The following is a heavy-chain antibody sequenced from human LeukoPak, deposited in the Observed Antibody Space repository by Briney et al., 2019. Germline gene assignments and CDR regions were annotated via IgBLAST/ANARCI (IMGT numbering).Heavy chain of an antibody. D-gene: IGHD2-2*01. CDR1: GGSISSGGYS. CDR3: ASSLGYCSSTSCPDY. J-gene: IGHJ4*02. Sequence: PSQTLSLTCAVSGGSISSGGYSWSWIRQPPGKGLEWIGYIYHSGSTYYNPSLKSRVTISVDRSKNQFSLKLSSVTAADTAVYYCASSLGYCSSTSCPDYWGQGTLVTVSS. CDR2: IYHSGST. V-gene: IGHV4-30-2*01.